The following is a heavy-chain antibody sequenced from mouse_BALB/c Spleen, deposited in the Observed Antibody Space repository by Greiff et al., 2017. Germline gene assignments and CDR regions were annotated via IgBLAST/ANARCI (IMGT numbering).Heavy chain of an antibody. Sequence: EVKLVESGGGLVKPGGSLKLSCAASGFTFSDYYMYWVRQTPEKRLEWVATISDGGSYTYYPDSVKGRFTISRDNAKNNLYLQMSSLKSEDTAMYYCARGGYDYDDGPYYAMDYWGQGTSVTVSS. CDR2: ISDGGSYT. CDR1: GFTFSDYY. J-gene: IGHJ4*01. CDR3: ARGGYDYDDGPYYAMDY. D-gene: IGHD2-4*01. V-gene: IGHV5-4*02.